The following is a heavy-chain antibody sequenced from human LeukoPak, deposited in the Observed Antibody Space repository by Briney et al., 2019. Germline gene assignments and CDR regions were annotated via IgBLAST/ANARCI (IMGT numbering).Heavy chain of an antibody. CDR3: ARDPTSTTISDT. D-gene: IGHD3-9*01. J-gene: IGHJ5*02. V-gene: IGHV4-39*07. CDR2: IYYSGST. Sequence: PSETLSLTCAVSGVSISGSYYYWGWIRQPPGKGLGWIGNIYYSGSTYYNPSLKSRVTISIDTSKNQFSLKLSSVTAADTAVYYCARDPTSTTISDTWGQGTLVTVSS. CDR1: GVSISGSYYY.